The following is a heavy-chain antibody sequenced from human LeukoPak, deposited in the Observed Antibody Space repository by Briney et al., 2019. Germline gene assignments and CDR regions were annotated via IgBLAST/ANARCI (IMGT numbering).Heavy chain of an antibody. CDR1: GGSISSGGYS. CDR3: ARGRRYCSSTSCYLGRLGHPSYYFDY. J-gene: IGHJ4*02. D-gene: IGHD2-2*01. Sequence: PSQTLSLTCAVSGGSISSGGYSWSWIRQPPGKGLEWIGYIYHSGSTYYNPSLKSRVTISVDRSKNQFSLKLSSVTAADTAVYYCARGRRYCSSTSCYLGRLGHPSYYFDYWGQGTLVTVSS. CDR2: IYHSGST. V-gene: IGHV4-30-2*01.